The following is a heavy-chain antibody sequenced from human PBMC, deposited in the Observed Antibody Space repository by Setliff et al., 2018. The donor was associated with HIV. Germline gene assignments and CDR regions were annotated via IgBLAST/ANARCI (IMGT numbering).Heavy chain of an antibody. J-gene: IGHJ4*02. CDR3: ARASTRIGYDSSGYPFDY. CDR1: GGSISSSSYY. D-gene: IGHD3-22*01. CDR2: IYYSGST. V-gene: IGHV4-39*07. Sequence: SETLSLTCTVSGGSISSSSYYWGWIRQPPGKGLEWIGSIYYSGSTYYNPSLKSRVTISVDTSKNQFSLKLSSVTAADTAVYYCARASTRIGYDSSGYPFDYWGQGTLV.